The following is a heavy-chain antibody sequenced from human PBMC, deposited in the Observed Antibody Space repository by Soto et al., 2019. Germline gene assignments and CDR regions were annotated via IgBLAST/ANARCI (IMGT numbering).Heavy chain of an antibody. CDR2: MNPNSGAT. Sequence: VKVSCKASGYTFTGYYMQWVRQAPGQGLEWMGWMNPNSGATNYAQKFRGWVSMTRDMSISTAYMELSRLKPDDTAVYYCARDRKGTTVITSGLYGMDVWGQGTTVTVSS. D-gene: IGHD4-4*01. CDR1: GYTFTGYY. J-gene: IGHJ6*02. CDR3: ARDRKGTTVITSGLYGMDV. V-gene: IGHV1-2*04.